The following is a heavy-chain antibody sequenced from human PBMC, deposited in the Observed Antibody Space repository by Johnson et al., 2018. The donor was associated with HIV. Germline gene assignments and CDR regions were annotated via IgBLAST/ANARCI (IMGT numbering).Heavy chain of an antibody. CDR3: AREDPPGLLRRSGAFDI. V-gene: IGHV3-66*02. CDR2: IYSGGST. D-gene: IGHD3-16*01. CDR1: GFTVSSNY. Sequence: VPLVESAGGLVQPGGSLRLSCAASGFTVSSNYMSWVRQAPGKGLEWVSVIYSGGSTYYADSVKGRFTISRDNSKNTLYLQMNSLRAEDTAVYYCAREDPPGLLRRSGAFDIWGQGTMVTVSS. J-gene: IGHJ3*02.